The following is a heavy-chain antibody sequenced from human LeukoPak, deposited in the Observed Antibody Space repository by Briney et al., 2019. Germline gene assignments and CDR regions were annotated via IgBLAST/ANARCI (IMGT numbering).Heavy chain of an antibody. CDR3: TRQGILGGGNPRDAFDI. CDR2: IYYSGTT. V-gene: IGHV4-39*01. Sequence: SETLSLTCTVSGGSIGSSSYYWGWIRQPPGKGLEWIGSIYYSGTTYYNPSLKGRVTIFVDTSKNQFSLKLSSVTAADTAVYYCTRQGILGGGNPRDAFDIWGQGTMVTVSS. CDR1: GGSIGSSSYY. D-gene: IGHD1-26*01. J-gene: IGHJ3*02.